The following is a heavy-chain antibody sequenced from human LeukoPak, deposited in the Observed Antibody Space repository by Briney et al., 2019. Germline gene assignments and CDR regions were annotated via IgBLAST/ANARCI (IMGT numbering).Heavy chain of an antibody. V-gene: IGHV1-2*02. J-gene: IGHJ4*02. D-gene: IGHD2-2*01. CDR3: ARDGEVRQGHCSTTSCPADY. CDR1: GYTFTAYS. Sequence: ASVKVSCKASGYTFTAYSMHWVRQAPGQGLEYMGWLNPNSGDTNYAQKFQGRVTMTRDTSMSTAYMELSGLRFDDTAIYYCARDGEVRQGHCSTTSCPADYWGQGTLITVSS. CDR2: LNPNSGDT.